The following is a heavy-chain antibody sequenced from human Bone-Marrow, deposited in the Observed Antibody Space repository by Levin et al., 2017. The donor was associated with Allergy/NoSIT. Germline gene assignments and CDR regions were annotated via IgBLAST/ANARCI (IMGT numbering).Heavy chain of an antibody. V-gene: IGHV3-48*02. Sequence: GGSLRLSCAASGFTFRHYTMNWVRQAPGKGLEWVSCITSSGDGTYYADSVKGRFTISRDNAKNSLYLQLNRLRDEDTAMSYCATDPARGYYDSSGYSGDHWGQGALVTVSS. D-gene: IGHD3-22*01. CDR1: GFTFRHYT. CDR2: ITSSGDGT. J-gene: IGHJ4*02. CDR3: ATDPARGYYDSSGYSGDH.